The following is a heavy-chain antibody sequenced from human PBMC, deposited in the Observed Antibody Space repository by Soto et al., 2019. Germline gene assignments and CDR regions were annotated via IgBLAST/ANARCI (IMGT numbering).Heavy chain of an antibody. CDR2: ISSNSAYI. D-gene: IGHD6-13*01. V-gene: IGHV3-21*03. Sequence: PGGSLRLFCAASGFTFRSFTMNWVRQAPGKGLEWASTISSNSAYIYYTDALRGRFTISRDNAKNSLHLQMNSLRAEDTAVYYCTRDASRDSSARGWFDPWGPGTLVTVYS. J-gene: IGHJ5*02. CDR3: TRDASRDSSARGWFDP. CDR1: GFTFRSFT.